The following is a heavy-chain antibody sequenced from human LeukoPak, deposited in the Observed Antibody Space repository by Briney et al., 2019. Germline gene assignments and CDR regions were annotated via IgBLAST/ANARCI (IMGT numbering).Heavy chain of an antibody. CDR1: GGTFSSYA. CDR2: IIPIFGTA. D-gene: IGHD3-22*01. Sequence: ASVKVSCKASGGTFSSYAISWVRQAPGQGLEWMGGIIPIFGTANYAQKFQGRVTITADESTSTAYMELSSLGSEGTAVYYWARETYYASSPYAFDIWGQGTMVTVSS. CDR3: ARETYYASSPYAFDI. V-gene: IGHV1-69*13. J-gene: IGHJ3*02.